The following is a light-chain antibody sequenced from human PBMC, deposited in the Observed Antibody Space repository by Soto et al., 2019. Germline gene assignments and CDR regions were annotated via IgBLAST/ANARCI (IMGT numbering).Light chain of an antibody. CDR2: GAS. Sequence: EIVLSKSPVTLSLSPGERATLSCRASQSVGSIYLAWYQQRPGQAPRLLIYGASNRPTGIPVRFSGSGSGTDFTLTVSRLQPEDFAIYYCQQCGSSPITFGQGTRLEIK. J-gene: IGKJ5*01. CDR1: QSVGSIY. CDR3: QQCGSSPIT. V-gene: IGKV3-20*01.